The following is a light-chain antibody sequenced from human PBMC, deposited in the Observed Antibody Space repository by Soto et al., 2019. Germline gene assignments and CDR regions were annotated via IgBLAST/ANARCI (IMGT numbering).Light chain of an antibody. CDR3: QQYGSSPRT. J-gene: IGKJ1*01. V-gene: IGKV3-20*01. CDR1: QSVSSSH. Sequence: EIALTQSPGTRSLSPGERATLSCRASQSVSSSHLAWYQQKPGQAPRLLISGASSRATGIPDRFTGSGSGTDFTLTISRLEPEDFAVYYCQQYGSSPRTFGQGTKVDIK. CDR2: GAS.